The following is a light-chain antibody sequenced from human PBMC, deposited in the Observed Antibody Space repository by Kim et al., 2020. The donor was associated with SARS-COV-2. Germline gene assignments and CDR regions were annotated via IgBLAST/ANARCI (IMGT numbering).Light chain of an antibody. J-gene: IGKJ5*01. Sequence: EIVLTQSPGTLSLSPGEGATLSCRASQSLSSSFLAWYQQKPGQAHRLLIYGASSRATGIPDRFNGSGSGTDFTLTISRLEPEDFAVYYCQQYGSSPPITFGQGTRLEIK. V-gene: IGKV3-20*01. CDR3: QQYGSSPPIT. CDR1: QSLSSSF. CDR2: GAS.